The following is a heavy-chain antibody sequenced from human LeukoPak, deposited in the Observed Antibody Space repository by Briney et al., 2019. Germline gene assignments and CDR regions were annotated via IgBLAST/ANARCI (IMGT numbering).Heavy chain of an antibody. V-gene: IGHV4-61*05. CDR3: ARQQYASGNSYYLDY. Sequence: KTSETLSLTCSVSGGSISSGSYYWGWIRQPPGKGLEWIGYIYYSGSTNYNPSLKSRVTISVDTSTSQFSLKLSSVTAADTAVYYCARQQYASGNSYYLDYWGQGILVTVSS. J-gene: IGHJ4*02. CDR1: GGSISSGSYY. CDR2: IYYSGST. D-gene: IGHD3-10*01.